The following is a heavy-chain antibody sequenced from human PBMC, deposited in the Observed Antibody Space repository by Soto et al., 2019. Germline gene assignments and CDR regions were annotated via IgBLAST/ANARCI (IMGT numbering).Heavy chain of an antibody. J-gene: IGHJ3*02. V-gene: IGHV1-69*13. Sequence: ASVKVSCKASGGTFSSYAISWVRQAPGQGLEWMGGIIPIFGTANYAQKFQGRVTITADESTSTAYMELSSLRSEDTAVYYRARFLLGYCSGGSCYSRHDAFDIWGQGTMVTVSS. CDR2: IIPIFGTA. CDR3: ARFLLGYCSGGSCYSRHDAFDI. CDR1: GGTFSSYA. D-gene: IGHD2-15*01.